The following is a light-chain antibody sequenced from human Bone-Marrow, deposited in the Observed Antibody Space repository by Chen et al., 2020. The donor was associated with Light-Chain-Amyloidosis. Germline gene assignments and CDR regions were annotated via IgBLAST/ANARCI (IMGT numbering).Light chain of an antibody. CDR3: QQYNGYSAIT. CDR1: QSISRW. Sequence: DIQMTQSPSILSASVGDRVTISCRASQSISRWLAWYQQRPGKAPKVLIFDASTLESGVPSRFSGSGSGTEFTLTISSLQPEDFATYYCQQYNGYSAITFGRGTRLESK. J-gene: IGKJ5*01. CDR2: DAS. V-gene: IGKV1-5*01.